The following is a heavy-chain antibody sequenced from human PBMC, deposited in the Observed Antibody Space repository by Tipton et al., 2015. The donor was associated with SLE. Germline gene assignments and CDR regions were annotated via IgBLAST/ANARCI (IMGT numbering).Heavy chain of an antibody. CDR1: GVSISRYY. J-gene: IGHJ3*02. CDR3: ARQPGLSEYGDYGELDEAFDI. V-gene: IGHV4-59*08. CDR2: ISYSGST. D-gene: IGHD4-17*01. Sequence: TLSLTCTVSGVSISRYYWSWIRQSPGKGLEWIGSISYSGSTNYNPSLKSRVSTSVDTSKNQLSLKLSSVTAADTAVYYCARQPGLSEYGDYGELDEAFDIWGQGTMVTVSS.